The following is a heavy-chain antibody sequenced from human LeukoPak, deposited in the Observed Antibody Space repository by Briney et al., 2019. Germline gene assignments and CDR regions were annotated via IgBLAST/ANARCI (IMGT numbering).Heavy chain of an antibody. CDR1: GGTFSSYA. V-gene: IGHV1-69*05. Sequence: GASVKVSCKASGGTFSSYAISWVRQAPGQGLEWMGGIIPIFGTANYAQKFQGRVTITTDESTSTAYMELSSLRSEDTAVYYCARADYGGNSGVEGFDYWGQGTLVTVSS. CDR2: IIPIFGTA. CDR3: ARADYGGNSGVEGFDY. D-gene: IGHD4-23*01. J-gene: IGHJ4*02.